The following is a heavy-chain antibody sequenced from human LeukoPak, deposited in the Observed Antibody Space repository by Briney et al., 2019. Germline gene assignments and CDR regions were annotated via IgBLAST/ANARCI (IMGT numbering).Heavy chain of an antibody. D-gene: IGHD4-23*01. V-gene: IGHV4-61*02. Sequence: SQTLSLTCTVSGGSISSVRYYWTWIGQPAGKGLEWIGLIYTFGNTNYNPSLKSRVTISVDTSKNQFSLKLSSVTAADTAIYYCARGAPRWWFDPWGQGILVTVSS. CDR2: IYTFGNT. CDR1: GGSISSVRYY. J-gene: IGHJ5*02. CDR3: ARGAPRWWFDP.